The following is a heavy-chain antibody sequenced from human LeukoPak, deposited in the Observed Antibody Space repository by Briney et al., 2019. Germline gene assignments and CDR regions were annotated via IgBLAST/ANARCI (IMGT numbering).Heavy chain of an antibody. J-gene: IGHJ6*03. CDR3: ARNARHYDILTGYYYYYMDV. CDR1: GGSISSGSYY. Sequence: PSETLSLTCTVSGGSISSGSYYWSWIRQPAGKGLEWIGRIYTSGSTNYKPSLKSRVTISVDTSKNQFSLKLSSVTAADTAVYYCARNARHYDILTGYYYYYMDVWGKGTTVTISS. D-gene: IGHD3-9*01. V-gene: IGHV4-61*02. CDR2: IYTSGST.